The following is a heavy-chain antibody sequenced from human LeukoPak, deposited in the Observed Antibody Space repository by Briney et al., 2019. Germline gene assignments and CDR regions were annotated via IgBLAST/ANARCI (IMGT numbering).Heavy chain of an antibody. Sequence: GGSLRLSCAASGFTVSSNYMSWVRQAPGKGLEWVAVISYDGSNKYYADSVKGRFTISRDNSKNTLYLQMNSLRAEDTAVYYCARARDIVLMVYAPDYWGQGTLVTVSS. D-gene: IGHD2-8*01. CDR2: ISYDGSNK. V-gene: IGHV3-30-3*01. J-gene: IGHJ4*02. CDR3: ARARDIVLMVYAPDY. CDR1: GFTVSSNY.